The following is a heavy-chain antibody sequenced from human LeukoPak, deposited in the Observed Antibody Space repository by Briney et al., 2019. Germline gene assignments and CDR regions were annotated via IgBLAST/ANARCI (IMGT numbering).Heavy chain of an antibody. D-gene: IGHD3-9*01. CDR1: GGSISSSSYY. CDR2: IYYSGST. V-gene: IGHV4-39*01. J-gene: IGHJ4*02. Sequence: SETLSLTCTVSGGSISSSSYYWGWIRQPPGKGLEWIGSIYYSGSTYYSPSLKSRVTISVDTSKNQFSLKLSSVTAADTAVYYCARQDPYYDILTGYYNWGQGTLVTVSS. CDR3: ARQDPYYDILTGYYN.